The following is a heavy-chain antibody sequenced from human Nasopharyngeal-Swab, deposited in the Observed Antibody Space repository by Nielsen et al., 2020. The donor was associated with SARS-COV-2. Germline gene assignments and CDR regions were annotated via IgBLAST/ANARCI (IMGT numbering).Heavy chain of an antibody. V-gene: IGHV1-45*02. CDR2: IKPFNGNA. CDR3: ASGQCINGVCNPTDGLDV. Sequence: SVKVSCKASGFSITYRFLHWMRQAPGQALEWMGWIKPFNGNAKYAQKFQGRVSITRDGSRTTASLELSSLRPDDTAMYFCASGQCINGVCNPTDGLDVWGQGTSVTV. CDR1: GFSITYRF. J-gene: IGHJ6*02. D-gene: IGHD2-8*01.